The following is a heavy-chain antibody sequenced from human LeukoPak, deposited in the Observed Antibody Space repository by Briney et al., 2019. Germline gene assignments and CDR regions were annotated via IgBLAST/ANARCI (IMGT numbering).Heavy chain of an antibody. CDR1: GGSISSYY. CDR2: IYYSGST. D-gene: IGHD5-12*01. Sequence: PSETLSLTCTVSGGSISSYYWSWIRQPPGKGLEWIGYIYYSGSTNYNPSLKSRVTISVDTSMNQFSLKLSSVTAADTAVYYCARVRVATIIFDYWGQGTLVTVSS. CDR3: ARVRVATIIFDY. J-gene: IGHJ4*02. V-gene: IGHV4-59*01.